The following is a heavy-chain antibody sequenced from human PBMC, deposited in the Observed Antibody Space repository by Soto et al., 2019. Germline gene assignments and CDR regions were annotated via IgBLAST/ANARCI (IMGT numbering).Heavy chain of an antibody. D-gene: IGHD3-10*01. CDR1: GASITQKY. J-gene: IGHJ5*02. V-gene: IGHV4-59*08. CDR3: ARHFKWYYGSGSQIPRWFDP. CDR2: VSSTGST. Sequence: PSETLSLTCTVTGASITQKYWNWIRHSPGNRLEWIVSVSSTGSTAYNPSLTSRVTVSLDTSKNQFSLKLSSVTAADTAVYYCARHFKWYYGSGSQIPRWFDPWGQGTLVTVS.